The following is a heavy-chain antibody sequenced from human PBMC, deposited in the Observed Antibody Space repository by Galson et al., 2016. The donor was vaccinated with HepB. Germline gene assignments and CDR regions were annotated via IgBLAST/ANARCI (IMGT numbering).Heavy chain of an antibody. Sequence: TLSLTCSVSGGSISGGGYYWGWIRQHPGKGLEWIGYIFDSENTYYNPSLKSRTTISLDTSENQFSLKVKSVTAADTAVYFCARSGFCGGDCYADHWGRGTLGTVSS. CDR1: GGSISGGGYY. J-gene: IGHJ4*02. CDR3: ARSGFCGGDCYADH. D-gene: IGHD2-21*02. V-gene: IGHV4-31*03. CDR2: IFDSENT.